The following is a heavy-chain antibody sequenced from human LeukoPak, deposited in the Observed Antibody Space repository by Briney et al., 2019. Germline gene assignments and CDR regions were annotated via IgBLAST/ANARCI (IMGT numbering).Heavy chain of an antibody. CDR3: ARGADYGDYGSMGY. CDR2: IYYSGST. Sequence: SETLSLTCTVSGGSISSSSYYWGWIRQPPGKGLEWIGSIYYSGSTYYNPSLKSRVTISVDTSKNQFSLKLSSVTAADTAVYYCARGADYGDYGSMGYWGQGTLVTVSS. CDR1: GGSISSSSYY. J-gene: IGHJ4*02. V-gene: IGHV4-39*07. D-gene: IGHD4-17*01.